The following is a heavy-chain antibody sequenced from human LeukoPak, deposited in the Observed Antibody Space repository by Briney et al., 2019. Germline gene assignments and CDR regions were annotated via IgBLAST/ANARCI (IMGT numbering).Heavy chain of an antibody. J-gene: IGHJ5*02. V-gene: IGHV1-2*06. CDR3: ARSPHIVVVTTNWFDP. D-gene: IGHD2-21*02. CDR1: GYTFTGYY. Sequence: VASVKVSCKASGYTFTGYYMHWVRQAPGQGLEWMGRINPNSGGTNYAQKFQGRVTMTRDTSISTAYMELSRLRSDDTAVYYCARSPHIVVVTTNWFDPWGQGTLVTVSS. CDR2: INPNSGGT.